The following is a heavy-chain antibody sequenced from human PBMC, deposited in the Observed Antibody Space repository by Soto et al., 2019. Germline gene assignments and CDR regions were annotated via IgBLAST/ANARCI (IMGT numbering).Heavy chain of an antibody. J-gene: IGHJ5*02. CDR3: ARVITRVEAWFDP. CDR2: ISAYTDTP. V-gene: IGHV1-18*01. Sequence: QVQLVQSGAEVKKPGASVKVSCRASGYTFTNFGVTWVRRAPGQGLEWMGWISAYTDTPDYAQKFQGRVTMTIDTSTSTAYMDLRSLTSDAPAVYYCARVITRVEAWFDPLGQGTLVTVSS. CDR1: GYTFTNFG. D-gene: IGHD1-20*01.